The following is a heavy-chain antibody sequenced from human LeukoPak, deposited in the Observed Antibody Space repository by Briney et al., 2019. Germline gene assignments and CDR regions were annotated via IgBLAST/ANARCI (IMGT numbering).Heavy chain of an antibody. Sequence: GESLKISCKGSGYSFTSYWIGWVRQMPGKGLEWMGLIYPGDSDTRYSPSFQGQVTISADKSISTAYLQWSSLKASDTAMYYCARSSTEGAIHYYNYMDGWGKGTTVTVSS. D-gene: IGHD6-6*01. CDR3: ARSSTEGAIHYYNYMDG. CDR1: GYSFTSYW. CDR2: IYPGDSDT. J-gene: IGHJ6*03. V-gene: IGHV5-51*01.